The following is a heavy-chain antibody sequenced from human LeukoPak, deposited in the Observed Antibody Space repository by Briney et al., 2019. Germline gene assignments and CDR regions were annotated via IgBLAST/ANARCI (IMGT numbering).Heavy chain of an antibody. J-gene: IGHJ6*02. Sequence: GGSLRLSCAASGFTFSIYWMHWVRQAPGKGLVWVSRINSDWSSTIYADSVKGRSTISRDNAKNTLYVQMNSLRAEDKAVYYCVSVYAFWSGYYRESPPPSGMAVWGQGQTVPVS. CDR2: INSDWSST. D-gene: IGHD3-3*01. V-gene: IGHV3-74*01. CDR3: VSVYAFWSGYYRESPPPSGMAV. CDR1: GFTFSIYW.